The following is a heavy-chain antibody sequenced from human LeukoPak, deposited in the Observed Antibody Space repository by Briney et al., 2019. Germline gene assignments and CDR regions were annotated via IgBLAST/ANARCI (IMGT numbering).Heavy chain of an antibody. CDR2: IYTSGNT. J-gene: IGHJ3*02. Sequence: SETLSLTCTVSGGSISSYYWTWIRQPAGKGLEWVGRIYTSGNTNYNPSLKSRVTMSVDTSKSQFSLKLSSVTAADTAAYYCARECSGGSCYLRGDAFDIWGQGTMVTVSS. V-gene: IGHV4-4*07. CDR1: GGSISSYY. D-gene: IGHD2-15*01. CDR3: ARECSGGSCYLRGDAFDI.